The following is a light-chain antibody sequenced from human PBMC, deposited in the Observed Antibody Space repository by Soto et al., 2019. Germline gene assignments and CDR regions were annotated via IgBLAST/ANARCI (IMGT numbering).Light chain of an antibody. V-gene: IGKV2-28*01. CDR2: FGS. Sequence: EIVMTQYPLTLPVTPGEPASISCRSSQSLLYNNTYNYLDWYVQKPGQSPQLLIYFGSNRAPGVPDRFSGSGSGTDFTLKINRVEAEDVGTYYCMQALQSLTFGQGTLLEIK. CDR3: MQALQSLT. J-gene: IGKJ5*01. CDR1: QSLLYNNTYNY.